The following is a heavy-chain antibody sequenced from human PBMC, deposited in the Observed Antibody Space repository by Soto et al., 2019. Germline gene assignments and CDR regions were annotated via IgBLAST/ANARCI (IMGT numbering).Heavy chain of an antibody. D-gene: IGHD3-3*01. CDR3: ASHESGYYSMDV. CDR1: GGSISSSSYY. J-gene: IGHJ6*02. V-gene: IGHV4-39*01. CDR2: IYYSGST. Sequence: SETLSLTCTVSGGSISSSSYYWGWIRQPPGKGLEWIGSIYYSGSTYYNPSLKSRVTISVDTSKNQFSLKLSSVTAADTAVYYCASHESGYYSMDVWGQGTTVTVSS.